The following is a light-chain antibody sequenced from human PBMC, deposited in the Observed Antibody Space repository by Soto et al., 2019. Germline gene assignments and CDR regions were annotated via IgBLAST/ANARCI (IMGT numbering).Light chain of an antibody. V-gene: IGLV4-69*01. CDR3: QTWGTGTWV. CDR1: SGHNNYA. J-gene: IGLJ3*02. Sequence: QLVLTQSPSASASLGASVKLTCTLSSGHNNYAIAWHQQQPEKGPRYLMKLNSDGSHTKGDGIPDRFSGSSSGAERYLTISSPQSEDEADYYCQTWGTGTWVFGGGTKLTVL. CDR2: LNSDGSH.